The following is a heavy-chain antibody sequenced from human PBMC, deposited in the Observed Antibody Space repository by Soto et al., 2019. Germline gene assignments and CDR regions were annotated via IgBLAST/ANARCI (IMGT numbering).Heavy chain of an antibody. Sequence: GESLKISCRGSDYSFTSYWIGWVRQMPGKGLEWMVIIHPGDSDIKYSPSFQGQVTISADKSISTAYLQWNSLKASDTAMYYCARRRISVPALSSFDVWGQGKMVTVSS. V-gene: IGHV5-51*01. CDR2: IHPGDSDI. CDR1: DYSFTSYW. CDR3: ARRRISVPALSSFDV. D-gene: IGHD6-19*01. J-gene: IGHJ3*01.